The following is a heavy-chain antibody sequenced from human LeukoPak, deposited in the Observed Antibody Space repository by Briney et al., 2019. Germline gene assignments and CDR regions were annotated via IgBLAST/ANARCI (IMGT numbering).Heavy chain of an antibody. J-gene: IGHJ6*02. CDR2: IWYDGSNK. Sequence: PGGSLRLSCAASGFTFSSYGMHWVRQAPGKGLEWVAVIWYDGSNKYYADSVKGRFTISRDNSKNALYLQMNSLRAEDTAVYYCARGHNYYGMDVWGQGTTVTVSS. CDR3: ARGHNYYGMDV. V-gene: IGHV3-33*01. CDR1: GFTFSSYG.